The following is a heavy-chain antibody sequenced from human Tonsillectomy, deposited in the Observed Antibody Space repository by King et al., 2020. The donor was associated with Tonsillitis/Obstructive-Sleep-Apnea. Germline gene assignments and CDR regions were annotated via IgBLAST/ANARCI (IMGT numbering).Heavy chain of an antibody. CDR2: IWYDGSNK. CDR3: ARDTFHCSCGSCYPYYFDY. J-gene: IGHJ4*02. D-gene: IGHD2-15*01. CDR1: GFTFSSYG. Sequence: VQLVESGGGVVQPGRSLRLSCAASGFTFSSYGMHWVRQAPGKGLEWVAVIWYDGSNKYYADSVKGRFTISRDNSKNTLYLQMNSLRAEDTAVYYCARDTFHCSCGSCYPYYFDYWGQGTLVTVSS. V-gene: IGHV3-33*01.